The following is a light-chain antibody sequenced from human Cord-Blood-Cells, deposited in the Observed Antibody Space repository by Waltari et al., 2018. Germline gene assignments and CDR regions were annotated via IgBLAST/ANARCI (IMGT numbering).Light chain of an antibody. V-gene: IGKV3-20*01. CDR1: QSVSSSY. CDR3: QQYGSSPRT. J-gene: IGKJ1*01. CDR2: GAS. Sequence: EIVLTQSPGTLSLSPGERATLSCRASQSVSSSYLAWYQQKPGQAPRLLIYGASSRATGIPDRFSGSGSGTDFTLTISRLEPEDFAVYYCQQYGSSPRTFDQGP.